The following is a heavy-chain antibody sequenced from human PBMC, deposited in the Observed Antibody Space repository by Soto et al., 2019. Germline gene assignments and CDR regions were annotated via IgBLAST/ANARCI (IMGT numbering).Heavy chain of an antibody. J-gene: IGHJ6*02. V-gene: IGHV1-69*13. CDR1: GGTFSSYA. Sequence: ASVKVSCKASGGTFSSYAISWVRQAPGQGLEWMGGIIPIFGTANYAQKFQGRVTITADESTSTAYMELSSLRSEDTAVYYCAVEEWSWTDYYYYGMDVRGQGPTVTICS. CDR2: IIPIFGTA. CDR3: AVEEWSWTDYYYYGMDV. D-gene: IGHD3-10*01.